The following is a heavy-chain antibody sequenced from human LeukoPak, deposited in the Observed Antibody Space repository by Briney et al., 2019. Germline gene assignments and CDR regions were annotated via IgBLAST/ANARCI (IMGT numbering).Heavy chain of an antibody. V-gene: IGHV4-34*01. CDR3: ARGVGGSWYLGDLDY. Sequence: PSETLSLTCAVYGGSFSGYYWSWIRQPPGKGLEWIGEINHSGSTNYNPSLKSRVTISVDTSKNQFFLKLTSVTAADTAVYYCARGVGGSWYLGDLDYWGQGTLVTVSS. J-gene: IGHJ4*02. D-gene: IGHD6-13*01. CDR1: GGSFSGYY. CDR2: INHSGST.